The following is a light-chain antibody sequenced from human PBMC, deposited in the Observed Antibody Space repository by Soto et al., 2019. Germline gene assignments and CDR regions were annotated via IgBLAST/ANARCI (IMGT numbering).Light chain of an antibody. CDR1: QSVNTN. CDR2: GAS. Sequence: EIVMTQSPATLSVSPGERATLSCRASQSVNTNLAWYQQKRGQAPGLLIYGASTRATGIPARFSGSGSGTEFTLTISSLQSEDFAVYYCQQYNDWPPRITFGQGTRLEIK. J-gene: IGKJ5*01. CDR3: QQYNDWPPRIT. V-gene: IGKV3-15*01.